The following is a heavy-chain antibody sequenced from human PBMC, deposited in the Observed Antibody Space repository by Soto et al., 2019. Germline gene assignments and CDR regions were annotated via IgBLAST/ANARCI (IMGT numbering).Heavy chain of an antibody. J-gene: IGHJ3*02. CDR2: VSHSGNT. D-gene: IGHD7-27*01. V-gene: IGHV4-59*01. CDR1: GGSLINYY. Sequence: PSETLSLTCTVSGGSLINYYWSWVRQAPGEGLEWIGYVSHSGNTHYNPSLKSRVTVSGDTSRNQFSLKLTSVTTADTAVYYCARVWGPDNWGLQAFDIWGQGTMVTVSS. CDR3: ARVWGPDNWGLQAFDI.